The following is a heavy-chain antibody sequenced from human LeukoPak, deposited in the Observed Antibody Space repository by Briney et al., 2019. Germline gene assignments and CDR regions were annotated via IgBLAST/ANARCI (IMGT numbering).Heavy chain of an antibody. Sequence: ASVKVSCKASGYTFTSYGISWVRQAAGQGLEWMGWISAYNGNTNYAQKLQGRVTMTTDTSTSTAYMELRSLRSDDTAVYYCAGIWASDDAFDIWGQGTRVTVSS. J-gene: IGHJ3*02. CDR1: GYTFTSYG. V-gene: IGHV1-18*01. CDR3: AGIWASDDAFDI. CDR2: ISAYNGNT. D-gene: IGHD2-15*01.